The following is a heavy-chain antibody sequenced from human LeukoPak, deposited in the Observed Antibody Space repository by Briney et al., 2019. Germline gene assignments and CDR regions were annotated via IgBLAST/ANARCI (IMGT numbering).Heavy chain of an antibody. J-gene: IGHJ4*02. Sequence: SETLSLTCTVSGGSISSYYWSWIRQPAGKGLEWIGRIYTSGSTNYNPSLKSRVTMSVDTSKSQFSLKLSSVTAADTAVYYCARSRSLEWFLVGEFDYWGQGTLVTVSS. V-gene: IGHV4-4*07. D-gene: IGHD3-3*01. CDR1: GGSISSYY. CDR2: IYTSGST. CDR3: ARSRSLEWFLVGEFDY.